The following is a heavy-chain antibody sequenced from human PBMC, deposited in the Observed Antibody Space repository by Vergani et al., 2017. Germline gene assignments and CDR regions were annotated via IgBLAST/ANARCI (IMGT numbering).Heavy chain of an antibody. V-gene: IGHV3-15*01. J-gene: IGHJ4*02. CDR1: GFTFSSYA. CDR3: TTEALLWFGELFY. CDR2: IKSKTDGGTT. Sequence: EVQLVESGGGLVQPGGSLRLSCSASGFTFSSYAMHWVRQAPGKGLEWVGRIKSKTDGGTTDYAAPVKGRFTISRDDSKNTLYLQMNSLKTEDTAVYYCTTEALLWFGELFYWGQGTLVTVSS. D-gene: IGHD3-10*01.